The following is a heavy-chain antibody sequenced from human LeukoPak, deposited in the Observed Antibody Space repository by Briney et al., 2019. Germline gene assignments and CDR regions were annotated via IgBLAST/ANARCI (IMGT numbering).Heavy chain of an antibody. D-gene: IGHD1-26*01. CDR3: AREEEGELPDY. V-gene: IGHV3-30*03. Sequence: GGSLRLSCAASGFPFSGYAMHWVRQAPGKGLEWVAIISYDGSIEHYADSVRGRFTVSRDNSKNTVYLQMNSLRTDDTARYFCAREEEGELPDYWGQGTLVTVSS. CDR1: GFPFSGYA. J-gene: IGHJ4*02. CDR2: ISYDGSIE.